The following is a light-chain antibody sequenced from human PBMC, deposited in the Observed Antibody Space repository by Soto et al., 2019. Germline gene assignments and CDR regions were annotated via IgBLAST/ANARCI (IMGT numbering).Light chain of an antibody. J-gene: IGLJ1*01. Sequence: QSVLTQPRSVSGSPGQSVTISCTGTSSDVGGYKYVSWYQQYPGKAPKLMIYHVSKRPSGVPDRFSGSKSGNTASLTISGLQGEDEADYYCYSYTGSDTYVFGTGTKVT. CDR3: YSYTGSDTYV. V-gene: IGLV2-11*01. CDR1: SSDVGGYKY. CDR2: HVS.